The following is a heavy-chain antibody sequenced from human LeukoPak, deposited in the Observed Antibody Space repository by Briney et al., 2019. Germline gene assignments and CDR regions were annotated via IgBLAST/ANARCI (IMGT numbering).Heavy chain of an antibody. CDR1: GLTFSKYS. J-gene: IGHJ5*01. CDR3: ARDNWVDC. Sequence: QPGGSLRLSCAASGLTFSKYSMTWVRQASGKGLEWVSFIDTSSTTMYYTDSVEGRFTISRDNAKNSLYLQMNSLKVEDTAIYYCARDNWVDCWGQGTLVTVSS. V-gene: IGHV3-48*04. CDR2: IDTSSTTM.